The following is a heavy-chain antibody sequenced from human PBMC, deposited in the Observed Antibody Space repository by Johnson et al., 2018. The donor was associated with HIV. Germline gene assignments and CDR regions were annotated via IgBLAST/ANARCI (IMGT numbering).Heavy chain of an antibody. CDR3: AKTCNAGYSGGSGGFDI. D-gene: IGHD6-25*01. Sequence: VQLVESGGGLVQPGRSLRLSCAASGFTFDDYAMHWVRQAPGKGLEWVSGISWNGGSTYYADSVKGRFTISRDNSKNTLYLQLNSLRAEDTALYYCAKTCNAGYSGGSGGFDIWGQGTMVTVSS. V-gene: IGHV3-9*01. CDR2: ISWNGGST. J-gene: IGHJ3*02. CDR1: GFTFDDYA.